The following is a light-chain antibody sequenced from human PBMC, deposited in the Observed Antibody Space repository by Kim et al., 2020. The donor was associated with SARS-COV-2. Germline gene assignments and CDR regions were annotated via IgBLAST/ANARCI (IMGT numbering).Light chain of an antibody. V-gene: IGLV2-14*03. Sequence: QSITISCTGTSSDVGGYNYVSWYQHHPGKAPKLMIYDVSNRPSGVSNRFSGSKSGNTASLTISGLQAEDEADYYCSSYTSSSTVVFGGGTQLTVL. J-gene: IGLJ2*01. CDR2: DVS. CDR1: SSDVGGYNY. CDR3: SSYTSSSTVV.